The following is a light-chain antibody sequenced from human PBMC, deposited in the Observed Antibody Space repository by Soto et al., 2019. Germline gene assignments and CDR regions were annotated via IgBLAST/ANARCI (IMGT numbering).Light chain of an antibody. CDR3: QQSYSAPRT. CDR2: AAS. J-gene: IGKJ1*01. V-gene: IGKV1-39*01. Sequence: DIQMTQSPSSLSASVGDRVTITCRASQSISSYLNWYQQKPGKAPKLLIYAASSLQSGVPSRFSGGGSGTDFTLTISSLQPGDFATYYCQQSYSAPRTFGQGTKVEIK. CDR1: QSISSY.